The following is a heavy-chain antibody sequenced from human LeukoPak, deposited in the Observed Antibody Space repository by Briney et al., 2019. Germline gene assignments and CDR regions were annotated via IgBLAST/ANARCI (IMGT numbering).Heavy chain of an antibody. D-gene: IGHD2-15*01. CDR2: ISTSSSYI. CDR3: ARERVVAATEGFGY. J-gene: IGHJ4*02. CDR1: GFTFSSFS. V-gene: IGHV3-21*01. Sequence: PGGSLRLSCAASGFTFSSFSMNWARQAPGKGLEWVSSISTSSSYIYYADSVKGRFTISRDNAKNSLYLQMNSLRAEDTAVYYCARERVVAATEGFGYWGQGTLVTVSS.